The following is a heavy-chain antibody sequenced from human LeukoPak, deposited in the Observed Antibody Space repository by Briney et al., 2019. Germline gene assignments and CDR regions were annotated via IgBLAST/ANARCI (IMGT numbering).Heavy chain of an antibody. V-gene: IGHV4-38-2*01. Sequence: PSETLSLTCAVSGYSISSGYYWGWIRQPPGKGLEWIGSIYHSGSTYYNPSLKSRVTISVDTSKNQFSLKLSSVTAADTAVYYCARFSSYYDSSGYSRYYFDYWGQGTLVTVSS. CDR3: ARFSSYYDSSGYSRYYFDY. CDR1: GYSISSGYY. CDR2: IYHSGST. D-gene: IGHD3-22*01. J-gene: IGHJ4*02.